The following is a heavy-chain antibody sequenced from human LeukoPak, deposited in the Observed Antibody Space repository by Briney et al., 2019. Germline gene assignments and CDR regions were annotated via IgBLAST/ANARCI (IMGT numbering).Heavy chain of an antibody. Sequence: PSETLSLTCAVYGGSFSSYYWSWIRQPPGKGLEWIGYIYYSGSTNYNPSLKSRVTISVDTSKNQFSLKLSSVTAADTAVYYCARVESYPLRNAFDIWGQGTMVTVSS. CDR3: ARVESYPLRNAFDI. J-gene: IGHJ3*02. D-gene: IGHD1-14*01. CDR2: IYYSGST. CDR1: GGSFSSYY. V-gene: IGHV4-59*01.